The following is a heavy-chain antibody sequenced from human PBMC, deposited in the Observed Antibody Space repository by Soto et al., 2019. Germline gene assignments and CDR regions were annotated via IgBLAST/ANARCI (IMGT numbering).Heavy chain of an antibody. V-gene: IGHV1-69*12. CDR1: GGTFSSYA. J-gene: IGHJ1*01. D-gene: IGHD3-22*01. CDR2: IIPIFGTA. Sequence: QVQLVQSGAEVKKPGSSVKVSCKASGGTFSSYAIIWVRQAPGQGLEWMGGIIPIFGTANYAQKFQGRVTITADESTSTAYMELSSLRSEDTAVYYCARGYYDSSGYYPLPEYFQHWGQGTLVTVSS. CDR3: ARGYYDSSGYYPLPEYFQH.